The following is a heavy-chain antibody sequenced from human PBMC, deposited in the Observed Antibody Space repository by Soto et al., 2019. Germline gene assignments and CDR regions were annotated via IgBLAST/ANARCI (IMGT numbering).Heavy chain of an antibody. Sequence: ASGQFSFPSSRFTFSADSMHCEHQAPGQSLEWMGWINAGNGNTRYSQKFQDRVTLTRDTSASTAYMELSSLTSEDTAVYYCARDSAQLRAGWFDPGGQGTPVTV. CDR1: RFTFSADS. V-gene: IGHV1-3*01. J-gene: IGHJ5*02. CDR2: INAGNGNT. CDR3: ARDSAQLRAGWFDP. D-gene: IGHD3-10*01.